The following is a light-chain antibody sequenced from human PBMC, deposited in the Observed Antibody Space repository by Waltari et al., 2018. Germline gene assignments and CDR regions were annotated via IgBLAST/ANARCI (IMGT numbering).Light chain of an antibody. J-gene: IGLJ2*01. CDR3: HSRDASGVGGA. V-gene: IGLV3-19*01. CDR1: RLRSYH. CDR2: GQN. Sequence: TQDPAVSVAVGQTVRITCQGDRLRSYHASWYQQRPGQAPKLLIYGQNNRPSGVPGRFSGSSSDNTASLTITGAQAEDEAYYYCHSRDASGVGGAFGGGTKLTVL.